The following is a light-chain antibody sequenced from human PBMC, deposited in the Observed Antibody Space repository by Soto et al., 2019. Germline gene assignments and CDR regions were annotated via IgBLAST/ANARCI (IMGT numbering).Light chain of an antibody. Sequence: ALTQPPSASGSPGQSVAISCTGTSSDVGGYNYVSWYQQHPGKAPKLMIYEVNKRPSGVPYRFSGSKSGNTASLTVSGLQAEDEADYYCSSYAGSSNVFGTGTKVTVL. V-gene: IGLV2-8*01. J-gene: IGLJ1*01. CDR3: SSYAGSSNV. CDR2: EVN. CDR1: SSDVGGYNY.